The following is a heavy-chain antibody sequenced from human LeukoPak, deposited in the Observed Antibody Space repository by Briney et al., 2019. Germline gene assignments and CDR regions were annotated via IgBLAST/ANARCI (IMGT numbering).Heavy chain of an antibody. CDR3: AREITGTRGVDY. CDR1: GDSFSSYF. J-gene: IGHJ4*02. CDR2: MYTSGIT. D-gene: IGHD1-7*01. Sequence: PSETLSLTCTVSGDSFSSYFWSWIRQPAGKGLEWIGRMYTSGITNSNPSLKSRVTMSVDTSKNQFSLNLTSVTAADTAVYYCAREITGTRGVDYWSQGILVTVSS. V-gene: IGHV4-4*07.